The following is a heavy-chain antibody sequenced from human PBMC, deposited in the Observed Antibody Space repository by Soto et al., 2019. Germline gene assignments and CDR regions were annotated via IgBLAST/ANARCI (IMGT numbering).Heavy chain of an antibody. V-gene: IGHV1-69*13. D-gene: IGHD6-19*01. J-gene: IGHJ4*02. CDR3: ARSAVAGMGPPDY. CDR1: GGTFSSYA. Sequence: SVKVSCKASGGTFSSYAISWVRQAPGQGLEWMGGIIPIFGTANYAQKSQGRVTITADESTSTAYMELSSLRSEDTAVYYCARSAVAGMGPPDYWGQGTLVTVSS. CDR2: IIPIFGTA.